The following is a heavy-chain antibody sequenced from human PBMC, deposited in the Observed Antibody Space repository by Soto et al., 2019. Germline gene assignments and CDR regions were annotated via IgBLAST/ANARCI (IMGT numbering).Heavy chain of an antibody. CDR2: ISAYNANA. CDR3: ARENSYVDY. V-gene: IGHV1-18*01. CDR1: GYTFRNFG. Sequence: QIQLLQSGAEVKKPGASVKVTCKASGYTFRNFGISWVRQAPGQGLEWMGWISAYNANAHHAQKFQGRLTMPADTSTSTAYMELRSLRSDDTAVYYCARENSYVDYWGQGTLVTVSS. J-gene: IGHJ4*02.